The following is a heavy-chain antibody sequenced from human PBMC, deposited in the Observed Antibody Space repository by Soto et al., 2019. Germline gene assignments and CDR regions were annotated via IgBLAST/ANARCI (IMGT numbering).Heavy chain of an antibody. D-gene: IGHD2-21*02. J-gene: IGHJ4*02. V-gene: IGHV3-74*01. CDR2: ISSDGSYT. Sequence: GGSLRLSCAASGFTFSSYWMHWVRQAPGKGLVWVSRISSDGSYTNYADSVKGRFTSSRDNAKNTLYLQMNSLRAEDTAVYYGAREHGGDRYFDFWGQGTMVTVSS. CDR3: AREHGGDRYFDF. CDR1: GFTFSSYW.